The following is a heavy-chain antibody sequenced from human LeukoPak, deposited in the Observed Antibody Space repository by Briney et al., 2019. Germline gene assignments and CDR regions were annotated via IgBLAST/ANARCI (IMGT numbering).Heavy chain of an antibody. V-gene: IGHV3-74*01. Sequence: GSLRLYCAASGFTFSSYWMHWVRQAPGEGLVWVSRINSDGSSTSYADSVKGRFTISRDNAKNTLYLQMNSLRAEDTAVYYCARDRSTTYNWFDPWGQGTLVTVSS. J-gene: IGHJ5*02. CDR2: INSDGSST. CDR3: ARDRSTTYNWFDP. CDR1: GFTFSSYW. D-gene: IGHD2-2*01.